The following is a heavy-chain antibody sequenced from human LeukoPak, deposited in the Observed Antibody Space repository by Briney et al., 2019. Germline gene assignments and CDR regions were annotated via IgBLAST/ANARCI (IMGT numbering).Heavy chain of an antibody. V-gene: IGHV3-23*01. CDR1: EFTFSSCG. D-gene: IGHD4-17*01. CDR3: AKDDYDVDY. CDR2: ISSGGDYT. Sequence: GGSLRLSCAASEFTFSSCGMSWVRQAPGKGLEWVSSISSGGDYTYYADSVKDRFTISRDNSKNTLYLQMNSLRAEDTAVYYCAKDDYDVDYWGQGTLVTVSS. J-gene: IGHJ4*02.